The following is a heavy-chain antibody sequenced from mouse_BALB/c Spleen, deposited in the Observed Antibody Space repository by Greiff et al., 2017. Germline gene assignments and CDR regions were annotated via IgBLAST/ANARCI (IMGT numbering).Heavy chain of an antibody. D-gene: IGHD1-1*01. CDR2: ISDSGST. CDR3: ARWYYCSFHYYAMDY. Sequence: EVKLMESGPGLVKPSQSLSLTCTVTGYSITSDYAWNWIRQFPGNKLEWMGYISDSGSTSYNPSLKSRISITRDTSKNQFFLQLNSVTTEDTATYYCARWYYCSFHYYAMDYWGQGTSVTVSS. CDR1: GYSITSDYA. J-gene: IGHJ4*01. V-gene: IGHV3-2*02.